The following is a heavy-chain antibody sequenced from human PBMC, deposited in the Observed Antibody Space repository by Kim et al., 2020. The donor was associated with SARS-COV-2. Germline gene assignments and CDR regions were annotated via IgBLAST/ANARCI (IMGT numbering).Heavy chain of an antibody. CDR3: ARDLGGCSGGSCYPVLDY. D-gene: IGHD2-15*01. V-gene: IGHV3-33*05. Sequence: GGSLRLSCAASGFTFSSYGMHWVRQAPGKGLEWVAVISYDGSNKYYADSVKGRFTISRDNSKNTLYLQMNSLRAEDTAVYYCARDLGGCSGGSCYPVLDYWGQGTLVTVSS. J-gene: IGHJ4*02. CDR2: ISYDGSNK. CDR1: GFTFSSYG.